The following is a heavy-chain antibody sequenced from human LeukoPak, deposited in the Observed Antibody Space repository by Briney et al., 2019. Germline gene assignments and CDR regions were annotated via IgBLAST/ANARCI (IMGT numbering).Heavy chain of an antibody. CDR2: INRDGSST. D-gene: IGHD5-18*01. J-gene: IGHJ4*02. Sequence: PGGSLRLPCAASGIIFSNYWMHWVRQAPGKGLVWVSRINRDGSSTSYADSVKGRFTISRDNAKNTLYLQMNSLRAEDTAVYHCARGGGYSYGSFDYWGQGTLVTVSS. CDR3: ARGGGYSYGSFDY. V-gene: IGHV3-74*01. CDR1: GIIFSNYW.